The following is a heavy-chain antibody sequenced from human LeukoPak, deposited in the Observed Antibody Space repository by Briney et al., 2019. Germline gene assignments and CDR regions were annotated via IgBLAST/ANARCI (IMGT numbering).Heavy chain of an antibody. CDR3: ARDGLVHRRGSWYLGYYYYTDV. D-gene: IGHD6-13*01. V-gene: IGHV3-48*03. CDR2: IGSSGRTI. J-gene: IGHJ6*03. Sequence: GGPLSPSCAASGLPFGGYEMTWVRRPPGKGLEWVSSIGSSGRTIYYADSVKGRFTISRDNAKNSLYLQMNSLRAEDTAVYYCARDGLVHRRGSWYLGYYYYTDVWGKGTTVTVSS. CDR1: GLPFGGYE.